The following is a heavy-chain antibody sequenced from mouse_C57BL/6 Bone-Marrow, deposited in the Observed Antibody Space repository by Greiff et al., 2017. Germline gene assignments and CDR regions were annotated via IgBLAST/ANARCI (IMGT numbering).Heavy chain of an antibody. V-gene: IGHV1-64*01. CDR3: ARSGTLGNWYFDV. D-gene: IGHD1-1*01. J-gene: IGHJ1*03. CDR2: IHPNSGST. CDR1: GYTFTSYW. Sequence: QVQLKQPGAELVKPGASVKLSCKASGYTFTSYWMHWVKQRPGQGLEWIGMIHPNSGSTNYNEKFKSKATLTVDKSSSTAYMQLSSLTSEDSAVYYCARSGTLGNWYFDVWGTGTTVTVSS.